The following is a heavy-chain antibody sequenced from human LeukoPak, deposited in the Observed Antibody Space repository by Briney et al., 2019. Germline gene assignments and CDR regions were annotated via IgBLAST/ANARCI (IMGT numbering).Heavy chain of an antibody. Sequence: PGGSLRLSCAASGFTFSDDYMSWIRQAPGKGLERVSYISSSGSTIYYADSVKGRFTISRDNAKNSLYLQMNSLRAEDTAVYYCARQEPWDYFDYWGQGTLVTVSS. CDR1: GFTFSDDY. V-gene: IGHV3-11*01. J-gene: IGHJ4*02. CDR3: ARQEPWDYFDY. D-gene: IGHD1-26*01. CDR2: ISSSGSTI.